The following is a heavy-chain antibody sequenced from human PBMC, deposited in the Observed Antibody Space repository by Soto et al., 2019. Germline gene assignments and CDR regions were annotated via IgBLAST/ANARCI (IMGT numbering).Heavy chain of an antibody. CDR1: GFTFSSYA. CDR3: ARADYNYYDSSGTFDY. V-gene: IGHV3-30-3*01. J-gene: IGHJ4*02. D-gene: IGHD3-22*01. CDR2: ISYDGSNK. Sequence: QVQLVESGGGVVQPGRSLRLSCAASGFTFSSYAMHWVRQAPGKGLEWVAVISYDGSNKYYADSVKGRFTISRDNSKNTPYLQMNSLRAEDTAVYYCARADYNYYDSSGTFDYWGQGTLVTVSS.